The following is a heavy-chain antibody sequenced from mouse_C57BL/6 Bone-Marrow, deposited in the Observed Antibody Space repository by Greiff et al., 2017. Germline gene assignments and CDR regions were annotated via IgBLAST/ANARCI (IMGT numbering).Heavy chain of an antibody. CDR2: IYPGSGST. CDR1: GYTFTSYW. V-gene: IGHV1-55*01. Sequence: VQLQQPGAELVKPGASVKMSCKASGYTFTSYWITWVKQRPGQGLSWIGDIYPGSGSTNYNEKFKSKATLTVDTSSSTAYMQLSSLTSEDSAVYYCARVTGTYWYFDVWGTGTTVTVSS. CDR3: ARVTGTYWYFDV. D-gene: IGHD4-1*01. J-gene: IGHJ1*03.